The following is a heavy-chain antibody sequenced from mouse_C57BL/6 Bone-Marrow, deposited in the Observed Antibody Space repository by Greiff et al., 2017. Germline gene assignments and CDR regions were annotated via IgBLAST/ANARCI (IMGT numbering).Heavy chain of an antibody. J-gene: IGHJ1*03. CDR1: GYAFSSSW. D-gene: IGHD2-4*01. CDR3: ARSGDYGFWYFDV. V-gene: IGHV1-82*01. Sequence: VQLVESGPELVKPGASVKISCKASGYAFSSSWMNWVKQRTGKGLEWIGRIYPGDGDTNYNGKFKGKATLTADKSSSTAYMQLSSLTSEDSAVYFCARSGDYGFWYFDVWGTGTTVTVSS. CDR2: IYPGDGDT.